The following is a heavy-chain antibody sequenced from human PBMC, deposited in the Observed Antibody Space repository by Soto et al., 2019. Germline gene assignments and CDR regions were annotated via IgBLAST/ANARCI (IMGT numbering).Heavy chain of an antibody. J-gene: IGHJ4*02. D-gene: IGHD4-17*01. V-gene: IGHV4-59*01. CDR1: GGSIDNYY. CDR3: ARGGTGGRTTVTTYAV. Sequence: QVQLQESGAGLVKPSETLSLTCTVSGGSIDNYYLSWIRQPPGRGLEWIGFIYSSGSTNYNPSVKSRFTISAETSRNQVSLKLTSVTTADTAVYYCARGGTGGRTTVTTYAVWGQGTLVTVSS. CDR2: IYSSGST.